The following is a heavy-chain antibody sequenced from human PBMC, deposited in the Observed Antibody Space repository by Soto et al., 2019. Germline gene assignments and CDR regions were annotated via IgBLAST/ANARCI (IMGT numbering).Heavy chain of an antibody. CDR2: ISASGGST. Sequence: EVQLLESGGGLEQPGGSLRLSCAASGFTFDSFAMTWVRQAPGKGLEWVSAISASGGSTFYADSVKGRFTISRDSSKNTLYLQMNSLRVEDTAVYYCARGAVRPDSWGQGTLVTVSS. V-gene: IGHV3-23*01. D-gene: IGHD3-10*01. CDR3: ARGAVRPDS. J-gene: IGHJ4*02. CDR1: GFTFDSFA.